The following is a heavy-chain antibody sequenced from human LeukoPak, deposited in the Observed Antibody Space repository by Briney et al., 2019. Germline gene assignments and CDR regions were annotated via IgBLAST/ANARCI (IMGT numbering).Heavy chain of an antibody. V-gene: IGHV4-34*01. CDR1: GGSFSGYY. J-gene: IGHJ6*02. CDR3: ARTLIVVVPAAFYYYYGMDV. D-gene: IGHD2-2*01. CDR2: INHSGST. Sequence: PSETLSLTCAVYGGSFSGYYWSWIRQPPGKGLEWIVEINHSGSTNYNPSLKSRVTISVDTSKNQFSLKLSSVTAADTAVYYCARTLIVVVPAAFYYYYGMDVWGQGTTVTVSS.